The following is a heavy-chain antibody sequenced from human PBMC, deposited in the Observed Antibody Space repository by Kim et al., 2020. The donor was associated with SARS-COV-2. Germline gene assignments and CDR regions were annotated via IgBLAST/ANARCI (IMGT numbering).Heavy chain of an antibody. V-gene: IGHV3-23*01. J-gene: IGHJ6*02. CDR3: AKEGVGQITFGGVIVHYYYYGMDV. D-gene: IGHD3-16*02. CDR2: ISGSGGST. Sequence: GGSLRLSCAASGFTFSSYAMSWVRQAPGKGLEWVSAISGSGGSTYYADSVKGRFTISRDNSKNTLYLQMNSLRAEDTAVYYCAKEGVGQITFGGVIVHYYYYGMDVWGQGTTVTVSS. CDR1: GFTFSSYA.